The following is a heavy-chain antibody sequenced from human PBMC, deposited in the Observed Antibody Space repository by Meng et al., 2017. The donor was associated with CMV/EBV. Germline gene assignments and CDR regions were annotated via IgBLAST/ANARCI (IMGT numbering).Heavy chain of an antibody. Sequence: ASVKVSCKASRYTFTGYYMHWVRQAPGQGLEWMGWINPNSGGTNYAQKFQGRVTMTRDTSISTAYMELSRLRSDDTAVYYCARDHGGVVPAYWFDPWGQGTLVTVSS. CDR1: RYTFTGYY. D-gene: IGHD2-2*01. V-gene: IGHV1-2*02. CDR3: ARDHGGVVPAYWFDP. J-gene: IGHJ5*02. CDR2: INPNSGGT.